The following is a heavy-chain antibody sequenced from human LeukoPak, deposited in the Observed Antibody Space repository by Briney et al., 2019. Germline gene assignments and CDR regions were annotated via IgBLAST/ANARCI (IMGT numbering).Heavy chain of an antibody. CDR3: ARDPPTY. CDR1: GFTISSYE. V-gene: IGHV3-48*03. CDR2: ISISGSTI. Sequence: GGSLRLSCAASGFTISSYEMNWVRQAPGKGLEWVSYISISGSTIYYTYSVKGRFTISRDNAKNSLYLQMNSLRAEDTAVYYCARDPPTYWGQGSLVTVSS. J-gene: IGHJ4*02.